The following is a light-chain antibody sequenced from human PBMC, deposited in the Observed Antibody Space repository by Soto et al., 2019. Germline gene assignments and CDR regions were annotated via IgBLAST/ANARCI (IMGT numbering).Light chain of an antibody. Sequence: DIQMTQSPSSLSASVGDRVTITCRASQSISSYLNWYQQKPGKAPKLLIYAASSLQSGVPSRFSGSGSGTNFFLTFSFLQPKVFETYYCKQSNSIGTFGKGTK. J-gene: IGKJ1*01. CDR2: AAS. CDR3: KQSNSIGT. V-gene: IGKV1-39*01. CDR1: QSISSY.